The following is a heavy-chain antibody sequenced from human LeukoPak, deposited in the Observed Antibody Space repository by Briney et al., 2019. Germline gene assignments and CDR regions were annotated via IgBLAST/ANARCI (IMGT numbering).Heavy chain of an antibody. D-gene: IGHD3-16*01. Sequence: SETLSLTCTVSGGSISSYYWSWIRQPAGKGPEWIGRIYASGSSEYNASLKSVVTMSVDTSKNQLSLKLNSVTGADTAVYYCARFRDYEEAFDIWGQGTMVTVSS. J-gene: IGHJ3*02. CDR3: ARFRDYEEAFDI. CDR1: GGSISSYY. CDR2: IYASGSS. V-gene: IGHV4-4*07.